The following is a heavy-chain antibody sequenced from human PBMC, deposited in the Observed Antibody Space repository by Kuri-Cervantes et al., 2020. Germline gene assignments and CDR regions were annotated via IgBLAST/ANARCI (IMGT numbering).Heavy chain of an antibody. D-gene: IGHD4-17*01. Sequence: GESLKISCAASGFTFSDYYMTWIRQAPGKGLEWVAYISSIETTTYYADSVKGRFTISRDNSKNTLYLQMNSLRAEDTAVYYCARGEGTTAPFDYWGQGTLVTVSS. CDR1: GFTFSDYY. CDR2: ISSIETTT. J-gene: IGHJ4*02. CDR3: ARGEGTTAPFDY. V-gene: IGHV3-11*01.